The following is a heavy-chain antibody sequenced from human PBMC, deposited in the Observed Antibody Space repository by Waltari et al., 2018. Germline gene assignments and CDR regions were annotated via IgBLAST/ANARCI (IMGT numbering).Heavy chain of an antibody. CDR1: GFTFSSYA. J-gene: IGHJ4*02. D-gene: IGHD6-6*01. CDR3: AKVLEYSSSLGYFDY. V-gene: IGHV3-23*01. CDR2: IGGSVGST. Sequence: EVQLLESGGGLVQPGGSLRLSCAASGFTFSSYAMSWVRQAPGKGLEWVSAIGGSVGSTYYANSVKGRLTISRDNSKNTLYLQMNSLRAEDTAVYYCAKVLEYSSSLGYFDYWGQGTLVTVSS.